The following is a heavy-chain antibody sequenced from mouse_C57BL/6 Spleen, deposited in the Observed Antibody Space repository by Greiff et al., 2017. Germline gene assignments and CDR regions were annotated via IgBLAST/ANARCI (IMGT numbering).Heavy chain of an antibody. D-gene: IGHD2-2*01. V-gene: IGHV1-52*01. J-gene: IGHJ2*01. CDR2: IDPSDSET. Sequence: QVQLQQPGAELVRPGSSVKLSCKASGYTFTSYWMHWVKQRPIQGLEWIGNIDPSDSETHYNQKFKDKATLTVDKSSSTAYMQLSSLTSEDSAVYDCARERVTTVVLDYWGQGTTLTVSS. CDR3: ARERVTTVVLDY. CDR1: GYTFTSYW.